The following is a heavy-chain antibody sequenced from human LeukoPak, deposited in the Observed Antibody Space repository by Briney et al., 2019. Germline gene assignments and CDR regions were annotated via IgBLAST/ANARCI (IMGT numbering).Heavy chain of an antibody. CDR3: AKQEGALIQNWCFDH. CDR1: GFTFSDFA. CDR2: IEKDASCA. J-gene: IGHJ4*02. D-gene: IGHD1-26*01. Sequence: PGGSLRLSCGASGFTFSDFAMSWVRLAPGKGLEWVSSIEKDASCAYYADSVRGRFTVSRDNSKNTLYLQMSSLRVEDTALYYCAKQEGALIQNWCFDHWGLGTLVTVSS. V-gene: IGHV3-23*03.